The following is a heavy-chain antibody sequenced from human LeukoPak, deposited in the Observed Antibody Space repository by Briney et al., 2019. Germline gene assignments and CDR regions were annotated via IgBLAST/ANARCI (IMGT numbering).Heavy chain of an antibody. Sequence: GGSLRLSCAASGFTFTLYSLIWVRQAPGKGLEWISYIDSGSNNIYYAVSVKGRFTISRDNAQNSLYLQMNSLRAEDTAVYYCARYNSGTYFGQTSYFDYWGQGTLVTVSS. CDR3: ARYNSGTYFGQTSYFDY. V-gene: IGHV3-48*04. CDR2: IDSGSNNI. J-gene: IGHJ4*02. D-gene: IGHD1-26*01. CDR1: GFTFTLYS.